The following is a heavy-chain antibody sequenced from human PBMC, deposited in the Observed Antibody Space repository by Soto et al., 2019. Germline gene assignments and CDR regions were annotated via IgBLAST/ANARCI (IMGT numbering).Heavy chain of an antibody. CDR2: MNPNNGNT. D-gene: IGHD1-26*01. J-gene: IGHJ6*03. Sequence: ASVKVSCKASGYTFTIFAIHWVRQAPGQRPEWMGWMNPNNGNTSYAQKFQGRVTMTRNTSISTAYMELSSLRSEDTAVYYCARGQGGSYYYYMDVWGKGTTVTVSS. CDR1: GYTFTIFA. V-gene: IGHV1-8*01. CDR3: ARGQGGSYYYYMDV.